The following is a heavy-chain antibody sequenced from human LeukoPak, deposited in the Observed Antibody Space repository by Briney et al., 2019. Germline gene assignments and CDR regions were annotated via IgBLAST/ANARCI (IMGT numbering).Heavy chain of an antibody. D-gene: IGHD3-10*01. Sequence: GSLRLSCAASGSTFSSYSMNWVRQAPGKGLEWVSSISSSSSYIYYADSVKGRFTISRDNAKNSLFLQMNSLRAEDTAVYFCARGATMVRGAPDYWGQGTLVTVSS. J-gene: IGHJ4*02. CDR1: GSTFSSYS. CDR3: ARGATMVRGAPDY. CDR2: ISSSSSYI. V-gene: IGHV3-21*01.